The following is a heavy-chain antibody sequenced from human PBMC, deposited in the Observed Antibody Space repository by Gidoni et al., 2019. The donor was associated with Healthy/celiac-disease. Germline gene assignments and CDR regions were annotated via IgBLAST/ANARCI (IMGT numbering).Heavy chain of an antibody. V-gene: IGHV3-9*01. J-gene: IGHJ4*02. CDR1: GFTFADYA. D-gene: IGHD6-19*01. Sequence: EVQLVASGGGLVQPGRSLRLSCEASGFTFADYAMHWVRQAPGKGLEWVSGISWNSGSIGYADSVKGRFTISRDNAKNSLYLQMNSLRAEDTALYYCAKGDRIAVAGGPFDYWGQGTLVTVSS. CDR3: AKGDRIAVAGGPFDY. CDR2: ISWNSGSI.